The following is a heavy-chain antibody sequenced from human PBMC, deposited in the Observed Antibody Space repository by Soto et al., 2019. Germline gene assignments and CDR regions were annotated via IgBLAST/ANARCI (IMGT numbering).Heavy chain of an antibody. J-gene: IGHJ6*02. Sequence: ASVKVSCKASGYTFTSYGIGCVRQDPGQGLEWMGWISAYNGNTNYAQKLQGRVTMTTDTSTSTAYMELRSLRSDDTAVYYCARDGYIVDYYGMDVWGQGTTVTVSS. CDR3: ARDGYIVDYYGMDV. V-gene: IGHV1-18*01. CDR2: ISAYNGNT. CDR1: GYTFTSYG. D-gene: IGHD1-1*01.